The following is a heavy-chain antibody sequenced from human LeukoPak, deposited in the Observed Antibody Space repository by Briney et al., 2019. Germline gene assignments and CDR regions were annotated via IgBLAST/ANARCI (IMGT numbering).Heavy chain of an antibody. V-gene: IGHV4-4*07. CDR1: GDSISSYY. J-gene: IGHJ2*01. D-gene: IGHD5-24*01. CDR2: IYPSGSA. Sequence: PSETLSLTCDVSGDSISSYYWSWIRQPAGKGLEWLGRIYPSGSANYNPSLKSRGTMSVDTSKNQFSLRLSSVTAADTAVYFWARDYNNWYFDLWGRGTLVTVSS. CDR3: ARDYNNWYFDL.